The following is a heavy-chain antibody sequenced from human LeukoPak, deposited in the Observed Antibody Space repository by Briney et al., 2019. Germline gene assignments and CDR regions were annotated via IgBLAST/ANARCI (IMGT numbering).Heavy chain of an antibody. Sequence: GGSLRLSCAVSGFSFSNAWMSWVRQAAGKGLEWVGRIKSKADDGTIDYAAPVKGRFTISRDESKNTLYLQMNSLKTEDTAVYCCTTGERRFDSSGYYPYYFDYWGQGTLVTVSS. D-gene: IGHD3-22*01. CDR3: TTGERRFDSSGYYPYYFDY. CDR1: GFSFSNAW. V-gene: IGHV3-15*01. J-gene: IGHJ4*01. CDR2: IKSKADDGTI.